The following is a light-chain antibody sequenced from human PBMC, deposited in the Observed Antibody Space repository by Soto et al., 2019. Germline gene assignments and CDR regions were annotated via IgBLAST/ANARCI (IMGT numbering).Light chain of an antibody. Sequence: QSALTQPRSVSGSPGQSVTISCTGTSTDVGGYNYVSWYQQRPGKVPKLILYDVSKRPSGVPDRFSGSKSGNTASLTISGLQAEDEADYYCCSYAGRDTLYVFGSGTKLTVL. CDR2: DVS. V-gene: IGLV2-11*01. CDR3: CSYAGRDTLYV. J-gene: IGLJ1*01. CDR1: STDVGGYNY.